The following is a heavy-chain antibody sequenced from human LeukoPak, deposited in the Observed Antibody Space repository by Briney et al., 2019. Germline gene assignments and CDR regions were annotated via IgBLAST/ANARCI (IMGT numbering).Heavy chain of an antibody. V-gene: IGHV3-23*01. J-gene: IGHJ3*02. CDR1: GFTFSSYA. D-gene: IGHD5-24*01. Sequence: PGGSLRLSCVASGFTFSSYAMGWVRQAPGKRPEWVSSLTDSGGTTYYVDSVKGRFTISRDNSKNTLYLHMNSLRAEDTAICYCAKKRDAFDIWGQGTVVAVSS. CDR3: AKKRDAFDI. CDR2: LTDSGGTT.